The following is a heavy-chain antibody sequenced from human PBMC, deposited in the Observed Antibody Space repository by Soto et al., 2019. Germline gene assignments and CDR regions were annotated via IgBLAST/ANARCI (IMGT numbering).Heavy chain of an antibody. CDR1: DFLVSNHA. CDR3: ARGESDYCYYYMDV. Sequence: EVQLLESGGGFVRPGGSLRLSCAVSDFLVSNHAMSWVRQAPGKGLQWVSTIAGTGGSTYYLDSVRGRFTISTDKAKTTLYLNMNILRDDDTAIYYCARGESDYCYYYMDVWGKGTPVTVSS. CDR2: IAGTGGST. D-gene: IGHD3-16*01. J-gene: IGHJ6*03. V-gene: IGHV3-23*01.